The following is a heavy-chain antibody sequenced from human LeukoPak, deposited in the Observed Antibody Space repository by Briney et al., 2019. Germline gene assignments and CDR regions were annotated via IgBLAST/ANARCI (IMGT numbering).Heavy chain of an antibody. V-gene: IGHV3-7*03. Sequence: GGSLRLSCAASGFALSSHWMTWVRQVPGRGPEWVANVNRDGSETYYLDSVKGRFAISKDNAKNSLYLQMNSLRAEDTALYHCARNNAMDVWGQGTTVIVSS. D-gene: IGHD2-8*01. CDR2: VNRDGSET. J-gene: IGHJ6*02. CDR1: GFALSSHW. CDR3: ARNNAMDV.